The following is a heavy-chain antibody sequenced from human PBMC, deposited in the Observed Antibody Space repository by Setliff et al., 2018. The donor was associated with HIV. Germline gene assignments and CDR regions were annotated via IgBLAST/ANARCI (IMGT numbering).Heavy chain of an antibody. CDR3: AKTRPGSYYDF. V-gene: IGHV3-7*01. D-gene: IGHD1-26*01. Sequence: PGGSLRLSCAASGFTFSSNWMGWVRQAPGKGLQWVANIKQDGSETYYVDSVKGRFTISRDNAKNSLYLQMNSLRAEDTAVYYWAKTRPGSYYDFWGQGTLVTVSS. CDR2: IKQDGSET. J-gene: IGHJ4*02. CDR1: GFTFSSNW.